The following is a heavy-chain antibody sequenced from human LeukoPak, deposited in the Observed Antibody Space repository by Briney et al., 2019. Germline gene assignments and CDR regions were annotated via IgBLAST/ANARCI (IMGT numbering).Heavy chain of an antibody. CDR1: GVSFNGYY. V-gene: IGHV4-34*01. D-gene: IGHD2-2*02. J-gene: IGHJ6*04. CDR3: ARVPKGYCSSTSCYNRYYYGMDV. Sequence: SETLSLTCAVYGVSFNGYYWSGIRQPPGKGLEWIGEINHSGSTNYNPSLKSRVTISVDTSKNQFSLKLSYVTAADTAVYYCARVPKGYCSSTSCYNRYYYGMDVWGKGTTVTVSS. CDR2: INHSGST.